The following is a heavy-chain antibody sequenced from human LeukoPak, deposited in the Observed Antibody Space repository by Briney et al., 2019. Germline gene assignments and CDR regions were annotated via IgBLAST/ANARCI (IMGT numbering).Heavy chain of an antibody. CDR3: ARDKRGSGYYFDY. CDR2: INHSGST. CDR1: GGSFSGYY. Sequence: TSETLSLTCARYGGSFSGYYWSWIRQPPGKGLEWIGEINHSGSTNYNPSLKSRVTISVDTSKNQFSLKLSSVTAADTAVYYCARDKRGSGYYFDYWGQGTLVTVSS. D-gene: IGHD3-10*01. V-gene: IGHV4-34*01. J-gene: IGHJ4*02.